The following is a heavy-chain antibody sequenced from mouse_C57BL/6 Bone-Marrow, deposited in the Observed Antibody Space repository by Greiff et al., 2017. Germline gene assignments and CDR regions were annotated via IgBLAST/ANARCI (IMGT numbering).Heavy chain of an antibody. CDR3: ARKGTMINYAMDY. Sequence: QVQLQQSGPGLVQPSQSLSITCTVSGFSLTSYGVHWVRQSPGKGLEWLGVIWGGGGTDYNAAFISRLSISKDNSKSQVFCIMNSLQADDTAIYFCARKGTMINYAMDYLGQGTSVTVSS. CDR2: IWGGGGT. V-gene: IGHV2-2*01. J-gene: IGHJ4*01. CDR1: GFSLTSYG. D-gene: IGHD2-4*01.